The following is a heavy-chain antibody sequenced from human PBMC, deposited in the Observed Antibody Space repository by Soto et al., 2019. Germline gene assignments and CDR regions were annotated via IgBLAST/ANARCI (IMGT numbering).Heavy chain of an antibody. CDR2: ISYDSGAI. V-gene: IGHV3-9*01. CDR1: GFTFDNYA. D-gene: IGHD2-15*01. J-gene: IGHJ4*02. Sequence: SLRLSCAASGFTFDNYAMHWVRQAPGKGLEWVSGISYDSGAIDYADSVKGRFTISRDNTRNSLFLQMNSLRAEDTALYYCAKDKGQRWFLYYFDYWGPGILVTVSS. CDR3: AKDKGQRWFLYYFDY.